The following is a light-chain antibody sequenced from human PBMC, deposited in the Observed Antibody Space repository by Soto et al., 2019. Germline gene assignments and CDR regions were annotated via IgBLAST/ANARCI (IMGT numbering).Light chain of an antibody. Sequence: DIQMTQSPSSLSASVGDRVTITCRASQSISSYLNWYQQKPGKAPKLLIYAASSLQSGVPSRFSGGGAVTDFTLNISSLQPEDFATYYCQQSYSTPYTFGQGTKLEIK. J-gene: IGKJ2*01. CDR2: AAS. CDR3: QQSYSTPYT. CDR1: QSISSY. V-gene: IGKV1-39*01.